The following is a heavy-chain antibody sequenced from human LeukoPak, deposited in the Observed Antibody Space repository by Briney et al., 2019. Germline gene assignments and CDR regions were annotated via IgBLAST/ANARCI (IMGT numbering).Heavy chain of an antibody. Sequence: SETLSLTCAVYGGSFSGYYWSWIRQPPARGREWIGEINHRGSTNYNPSLKSRVTISVDTSKNQFFPKLSSMTAADTAVYYCAGGKTVVVPENRYGMDVCGKGTTVTVSS. CDR3: AGGKTVVVPENRYGMDV. CDR2: INHRGST. V-gene: IGHV4-34*01. J-gene: IGHJ6*04. D-gene: IGHD2-2*01. CDR1: GGSFSGYY.